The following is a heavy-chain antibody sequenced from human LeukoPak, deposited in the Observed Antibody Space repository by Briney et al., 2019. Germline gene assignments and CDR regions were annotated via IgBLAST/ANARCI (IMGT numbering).Heavy chain of an antibody. CDR1: GGTFSSYA. J-gene: IGHJ6*02. CDR3: ARAPTRYYDILTGREYGMDV. CDR2: IIPIFGTA. V-gene: IGHV1-69*01. D-gene: IGHD3-9*01. Sequence: ASVKVSCKASGGTFSSYAISWVRQAPGQELEWMGGIIPIFGTANYAQKFQGRVTITADESTSTAYMELSSLRSEDTAVYYCARAPTRYYDILTGREYGMDVWGQGTTVTVSS.